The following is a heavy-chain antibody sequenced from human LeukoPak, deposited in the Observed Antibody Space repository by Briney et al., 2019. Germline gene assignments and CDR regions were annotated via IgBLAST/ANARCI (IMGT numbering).Heavy chain of an antibody. CDR1: GFTFSSYA. J-gene: IGHJ4*02. Sequence: GGSLRLSCAASGFTFSSYAVSWVRQAPGKGLEWVSAISGSGGGTFYADSVKGRFTISRDKSKNTVYLQMNSLSTEDTGVYYCAKTTTGYSSGRYPGWTVDYWGQGTLVTVSS. CDR3: AKTTTGYSSGRYPGWTVDY. V-gene: IGHV3-23*01. D-gene: IGHD6-19*01. CDR2: ISGSGGGT.